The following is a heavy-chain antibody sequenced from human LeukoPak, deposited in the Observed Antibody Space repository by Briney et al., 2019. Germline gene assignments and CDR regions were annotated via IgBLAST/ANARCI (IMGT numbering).Heavy chain of an antibody. Sequence: SETLSLTCTVSGFSISSYHWSWIRQPPGKGLEWIGYNYYSGSTNYNPSLKSRVTISVDTSKNQSSLKLSSVTAADTAVYYCAREAYCGGDCYSGFDYWGQATLVTVSS. D-gene: IGHD2-21*02. J-gene: IGHJ4*02. CDR1: GFSISSYH. V-gene: IGHV4-59*01. CDR3: AREAYCGGDCYSGFDY. CDR2: NYYSGST.